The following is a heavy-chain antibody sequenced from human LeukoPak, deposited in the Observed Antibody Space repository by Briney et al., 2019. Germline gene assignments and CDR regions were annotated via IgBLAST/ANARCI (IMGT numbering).Heavy chain of an antibody. CDR1: GYTFSTYY. Sequence: GASVKVSFKASGYTFSTYYMHWVRQAPGQGLGWMGVINPSGGRTTYAQKFQGRVTMTSDTSTSTVYMELSSLRSEDTAVYYCSRDLGGSYFDYWGQGTLVTVSS. D-gene: IGHD1-26*01. J-gene: IGHJ4*02. CDR3: SRDLGGSYFDY. CDR2: INPSGGRT. V-gene: IGHV1-46*01.